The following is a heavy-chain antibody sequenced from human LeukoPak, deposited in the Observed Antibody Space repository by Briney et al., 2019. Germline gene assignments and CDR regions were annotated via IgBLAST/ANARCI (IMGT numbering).Heavy chain of an antibody. CDR2: INPSGDNT. V-gene: IGHV1-46*01. CDR1: GYTFTNNF. CDR3: ARGTAGYSSGWVIWGIDYYMDV. J-gene: IGHJ6*03. D-gene: IGHD6-19*01. Sequence: ASVKVSCKASGYTFTNNFMHWVRQAPGQGLEWMGIINPSGDNTWYAQKFQGRVTMTRDMATSTDYMEVSSLRSEDTAVYYCARGTAGYSSGWVIWGIDYYMDVWGKGTTVTVSS.